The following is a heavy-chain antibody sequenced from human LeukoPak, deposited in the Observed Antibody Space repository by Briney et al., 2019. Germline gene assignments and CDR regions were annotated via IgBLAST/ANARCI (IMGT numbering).Heavy chain of an antibody. CDR1: GGTFSGYY. J-gene: IGHJ6*03. Sequence: SETLSLTCAVYGGTFSGYYWSWIRLPPGKGLEWIGEINHSGSTNYNPSLKSRVTISVDTSKNQFSLKLSSVTAADTSVYYCARRRVGAPFYYYYYMDVWGKGTTVTVSS. V-gene: IGHV4-34*01. D-gene: IGHD1-26*01. CDR3: ARRRVGAPFYYYYYMDV. CDR2: INHSGST.